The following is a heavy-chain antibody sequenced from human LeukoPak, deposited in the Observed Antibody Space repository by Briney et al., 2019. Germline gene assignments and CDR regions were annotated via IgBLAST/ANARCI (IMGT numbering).Heavy chain of an antibody. D-gene: IGHD3-22*01. CDR2: INPNSGGT. J-gene: IGHJ4*02. Sequence: GASVKVSCKASGYTFTGYYMHWVRQAPGQGLEWMGWINPNSGGTNYAQKFQGRVTMTRDTSISTAYMELSRLRSDDTAVYYCARDLVVGDSSGYYPGWGQGTLVTVSS. V-gene: IGHV1-2*02. CDR1: GYTFTGYY. CDR3: ARDLVVGDSSGYYPG.